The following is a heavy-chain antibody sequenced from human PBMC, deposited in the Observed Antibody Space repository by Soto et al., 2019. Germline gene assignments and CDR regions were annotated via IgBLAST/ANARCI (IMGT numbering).Heavy chain of an antibody. Sequence: QVQLVQSGAEVKKPGSSVKVSCKASGGTFSSYTISWVRQAPGQGLEWMGRIIPILGIANYAQKFQGRVTITADKATSTAYMGLSSLRSEATAVYYCARESVVVLASTPLSRPPYWGQGTLVTVSS. CDR3: ARESVVVLASTPLSRPPY. J-gene: IGHJ4*02. D-gene: IGHD2-15*01. CDR2: IIPILGIA. V-gene: IGHV1-69*08. CDR1: GGTFSSYT.